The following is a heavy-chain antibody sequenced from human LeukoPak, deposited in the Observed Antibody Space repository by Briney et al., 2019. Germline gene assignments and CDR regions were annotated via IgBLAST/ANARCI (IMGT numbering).Heavy chain of an antibody. CDR1: GGSISSSSYY. J-gene: IGHJ3*02. Sequence: SETLSLTCTVSGGSISSSSYYWGWIRQPPGKGLEWIGYIYYSGSTNYNPSLKSRVTISVDTSKNQFSLKLSSVTAADTAVYYCARVSSWPRDAFDIWGQGTMVTVSS. V-gene: IGHV4-61*05. CDR2: IYYSGST. D-gene: IGHD6-13*01. CDR3: ARVSSWPRDAFDI.